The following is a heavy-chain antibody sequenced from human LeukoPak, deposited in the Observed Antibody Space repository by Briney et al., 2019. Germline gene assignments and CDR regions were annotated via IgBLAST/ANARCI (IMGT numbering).Heavy chain of an antibody. D-gene: IGHD6-13*01. CDR2: ISWNSGSI. CDR1: GFTFDDYA. V-gene: IGHV3-9*01. CDR3: AKDIDGPIAAAIH. Sequence: GRSLRLSCAASGFTFDDYAMHWVRQAPGKGLEWVSGISWNSGSIGYADSVKGRFTISRDNAKNSLYLQMNSLRAEDTALYYCAKDIDGPIAAAIHWGQGTLVTVSS. J-gene: IGHJ4*02.